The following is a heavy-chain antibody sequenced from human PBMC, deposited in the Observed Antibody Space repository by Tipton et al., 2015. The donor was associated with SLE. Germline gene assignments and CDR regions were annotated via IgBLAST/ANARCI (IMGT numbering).Heavy chain of an antibody. CDR2: IYSGGSST. CDR3: ASPTAVAGTY. J-gene: IGHJ4*02. Sequence: GSLRLSCAASGFTFSSYAMSWVRQAPGKGLEWVSVIYSGGSSTYYADSVKGRFTISRDNSKNTLYLQMNSLRAEDTAVYYCASPTAVAGTYWGQGTLVTVSS. D-gene: IGHD6-19*01. CDR1: GFTFSSYA. V-gene: IGHV3-23*03.